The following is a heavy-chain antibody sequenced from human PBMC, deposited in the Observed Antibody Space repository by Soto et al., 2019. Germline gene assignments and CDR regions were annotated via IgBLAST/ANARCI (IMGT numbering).Heavy chain of an antibody. CDR3: ARDAWGSPSGWFDP. J-gene: IGHJ5*02. CDR2: IIPILGIA. D-gene: IGHD2-2*01. V-gene: IGHV1-69*08. CDR1: GGTFSSYT. Sequence: QVQLVQSGAEVKKPGSSVKVSCKASGGTFSSYTISWVRQAPGQGLEWMGRIIPILGIANYAQKFQGRVTXXAXKXPCTAYRELGSLRSEETAVYYCARDAWGSPSGWFDPWGQGTLVTVSS.